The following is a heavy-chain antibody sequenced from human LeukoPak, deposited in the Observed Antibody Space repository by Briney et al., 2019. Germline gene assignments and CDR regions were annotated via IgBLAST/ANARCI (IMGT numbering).Heavy chain of an antibody. CDR2: INPNSGGT. J-gene: IGHJ5*02. D-gene: IGHD2-2*01. CDR3: AREQDIVVVPAGFDP. V-gene: IGHV1-2*06. CDR1: GYTFTGYY. Sequence: ASVKVSCKASGYTFTGYYMHWVRQAPGQGLEWMGRINPNSGGTNYAQEFQGRVTMTRDTSISTAYMELSRLRSDDTAVYYCAREQDIVVVPAGFDPWGQGTLVTVSS.